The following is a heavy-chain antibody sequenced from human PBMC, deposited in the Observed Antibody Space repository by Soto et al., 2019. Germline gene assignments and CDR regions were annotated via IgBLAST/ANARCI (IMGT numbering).Heavy chain of an antibody. V-gene: IGHV3-23*01. D-gene: IGHD2-2*01. Sequence: GGSLRLSCAASGFTFSSYAMTWVRQAPGKGLEWVSSISGSGGGTYYADSVKGRFTISRDNSKNTLYLQMNSLRAEDTAVYYCAKANFPSPNWFDPWGQGTLVTVSS. CDR1: GFTFSSYA. CDR3: AKANFPSPNWFDP. CDR2: ISGSGGGT. J-gene: IGHJ5*02.